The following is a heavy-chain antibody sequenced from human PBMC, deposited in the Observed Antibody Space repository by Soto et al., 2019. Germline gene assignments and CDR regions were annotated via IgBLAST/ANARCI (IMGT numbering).Heavy chain of an antibody. CDR3: VRGGGYDCFDF. CDR2: ISHLETS. CDR1: CVTMSYGAYS. J-gene: IGHJ4*02. D-gene: IGHD2-15*01. V-gene: IGHV4-30-2*06. Sequence: TLAHTCSVACVTMSYGAYSWGWMGQSPGKVLEWLGYISHLETSYYNPSFSSRVSLSIDMTRKLFCLSESFIGAAEKAVYYCVRGGGYDCFDFWGQG.